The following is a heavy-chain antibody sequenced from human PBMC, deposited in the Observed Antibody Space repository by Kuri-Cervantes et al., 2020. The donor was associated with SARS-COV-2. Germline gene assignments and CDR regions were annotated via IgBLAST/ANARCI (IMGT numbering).Heavy chain of an antibody. CDR1: GYTFTSYG. J-gene: IGHJ3*02. D-gene: IGHD1-20*01. CDR3: ARDVVTGNRVGPTSDAFDI. Sequence: ASVKVSCKASGYTFTSYGISWVRQAPGQGLEWMGWISAYNGNTNYAQKLQGRVTMTTDTSTSTAYMELRSLRSDDTAVYYCARDVVTGNRVGPTSDAFDIWGQGTMVTVSS. CDR2: ISAYNGNT. V-gene: IGHV1-18*01.